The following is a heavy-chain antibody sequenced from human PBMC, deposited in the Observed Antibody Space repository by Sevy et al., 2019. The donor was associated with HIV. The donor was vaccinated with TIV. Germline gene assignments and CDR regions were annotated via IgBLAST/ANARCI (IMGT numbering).Heavy chain of an antibody. CDR2: SGNKANIYTT. D-gene: IGHD3-10*01. V-gene: IGHV3-72*01. CDR3: PRELWYGELGGWFDP. Sequence: GGSLRLSCEASGFSFSDYNMDWVRQAPGRGLEWLGRSGNKANIYTTQYAASVKGGLSISRVDLKNSLSLQMNSLNTEDTAVYYCPRELWYGELGGWFDPWGQGTLVTVSS. CDR1: GFSFSDYN. J-gene: IGHJ5*02.